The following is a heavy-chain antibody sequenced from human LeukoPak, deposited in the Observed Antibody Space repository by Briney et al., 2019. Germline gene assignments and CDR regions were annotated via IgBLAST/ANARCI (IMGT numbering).Heavy chain of an antibody. V-gene: IGHV3-13*01. J-gene: IGHJ6*02. D-gene: IGHD5-12*01. Sequence: GGSLRLSCAASGFTFRTYDFHWVRQVKGIGLEWVSGIDTAGDTYYAGSVKSRFTISREDAKNSLYLQMNSLRAGDTAVYHCVRVAWLDYHGMDVWGQGTTVTVSS. CDR3: VRVAWLDYHGMDV. CDR1: GFTFRTYD. CDR2: IDTAGDT.